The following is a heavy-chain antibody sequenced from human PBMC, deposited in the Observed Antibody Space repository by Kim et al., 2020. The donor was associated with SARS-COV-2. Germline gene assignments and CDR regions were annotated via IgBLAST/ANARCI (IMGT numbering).Heavy chain of an antibody. D-gene: IGHD3-22*01. V-gene: IGHV3-30*04. J-gene: IGHJ4*02. CDR2: ISYDGSNK. CDR1: GFTFSSYA. CDR3: ARDRYYDSSGYSRWGGYFDY. Sequence: GGSLRLSCAASGFTFSSYAMHWVRQAPGKGLEWVAVISYDGSNKYYADSVKGRFTISRDNSKNTLYLQMNSLRAEDTAVYYCARDRYYDSSGYSRWGGYFDYWGQGTLVTVSS.